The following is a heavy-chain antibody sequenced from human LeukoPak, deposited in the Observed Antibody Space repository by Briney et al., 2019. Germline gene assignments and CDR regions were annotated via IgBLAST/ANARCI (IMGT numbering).Heavy chain of an antibody. CDR2: IRSKAYGGTT. V-gene: IGHV3-49*04. CDR3: TRGRRIDYGDYRETSNCFDY. J-gene: IGHJ4*02. D-gene: IGHD4-17*01. CDR1: GFTFVDYA. Sequence: GRSLRLSCTASGFTFVDYAMSWVRQAPGKGLEWVGFIRSKAYGGTTEYAASVKGRFTISRDDSKSIAYLQMNSLKTEDTAVYYCTRGRRIDYGDYRETSNCFDYWGQGCLVTVSS.